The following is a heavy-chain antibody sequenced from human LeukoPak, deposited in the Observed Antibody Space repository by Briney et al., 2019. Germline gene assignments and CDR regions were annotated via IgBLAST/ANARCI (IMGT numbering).Heavy chain of an antibody. V-gene: IGHV4-59*01. CDR2: IYYSGST. D-gene: IGHD6-13*01. CDR3: ARDKSSSWGPYYYMDV. J-gene: IGHJ6*03. Sequence: PSETLSLTCTVSGGSISSYYWSWIRQPPGKGLEWIGYIYYSGSTNYNPSLKSRVTISVDTSKNQFSLKLSSVTAADTAVYYCARDKSSSWGPYYYMDVWGKGTTVTVSS. CDR1: GGSISSYY.